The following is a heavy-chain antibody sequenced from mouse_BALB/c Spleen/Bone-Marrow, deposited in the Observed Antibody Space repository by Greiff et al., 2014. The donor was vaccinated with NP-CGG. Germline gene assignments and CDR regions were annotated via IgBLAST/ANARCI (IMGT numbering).Heavy chain of an antibody. CDR3: ARFPFYYGSSFYYFDX. D-gene: IGHD1-1*01. J-gene: IGHJ2*01. V-gene: IGHV1S41*01. CDR1: GYTFTSYW. Sequence: DLVKPGASVKLSCKASGYTFTSYWINWIKQRPGQGLEWIGCIAPGXGXXXXXXXXXXXXXXXVXTXXSTAYIQLSSLSSEDSAVYFCARFPFYYGSSFYYFDXWGQGTTLTVSS. CDR2: IAPGXGXX.